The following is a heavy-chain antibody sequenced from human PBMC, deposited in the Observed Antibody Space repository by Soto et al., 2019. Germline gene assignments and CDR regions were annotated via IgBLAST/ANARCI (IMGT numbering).Heavy chain of an antibody. CDR1: GGTFSSYA. D-gene: IGHD2-2*01. Sequence: SVNVSCKASGGTFSSYAISWVRQAPGQGLEWMGGIIPIFGTANYAQKFQGRVTITADESTSTAYMELSSLRSEDTAVYYCARQEGYCSSTSCLTYYYYMDVWGKGTTVTVSS. V-gene: IGHV1-69*13. CDR2: IIPIFGTA. J-gene: IGHJ6*03. CDR3: ARQEGYCSSTSCLTYYYYMDV.